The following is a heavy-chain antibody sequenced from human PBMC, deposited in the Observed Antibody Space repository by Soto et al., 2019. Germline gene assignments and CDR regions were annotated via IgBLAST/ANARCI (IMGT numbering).Heavy chain of an antibody. J-gene: IGHJ6*02. D-gene: IGHD1-1*01. CDR3: ARGKGMEENYYYYGLDI. Sequence: ASVKVSCKASGYTFSTHAMHWVRQAPGQSLERMGWINGGTGQTKHSHRFQDRVTITRDTSASTAYMELSSLRSEDTAVYYCARGKGMEENYYYYGLDIWGQGTTVTVSS. CDR2: INGGTGQT. V-gene: IGHV1-3*01. CDR1: GYTFSTHA.